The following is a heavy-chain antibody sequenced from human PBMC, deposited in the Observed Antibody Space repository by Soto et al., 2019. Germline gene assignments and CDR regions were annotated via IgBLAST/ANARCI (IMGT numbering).Heavy chain of an antibody. J-gene: IGHJ6*02. Sequence: QVQLVESGGGEVQPGRSLTISCAASGFTFSTYGMHWVRQTPGKGLEWVAVISYDGTNKFYSDSVKGRFTISRDNFKNTLTLQMHSLRADATAVYSCAKDLQSYGDYDYYCYGMDVWGLGTRVTVSS. CDR2: ISYDGTNK. CDR3: AKDLQSYGDYDYYCYGMDV. V-gene: IGHV3-30*18. CDR1: GFTFSTYG. D-gene: IGHD4-17*01.